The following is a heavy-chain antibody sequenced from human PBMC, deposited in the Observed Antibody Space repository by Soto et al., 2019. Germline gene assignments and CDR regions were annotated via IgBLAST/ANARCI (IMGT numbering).Heavy chain of an antibody. V-gene: IGHV3-30-3*01. J-gene: IGHJ4*02. CDR3: AREGRYFDWSPSGPAY. D-gene: IGHD3-9*01. CDR2: ISYDGSNK. Sequence: PGGSLRLSCAASGFTFSSYAMHWVRQAPGKGLEWVAVISYDGSNKYYADSVKGRFTISRDNSKNTLYLQMNSLRAEDTAVYYCAREGRYFDWSPSGPAYWGQGTLVTVSS. CDR1: GFTFSSYA.